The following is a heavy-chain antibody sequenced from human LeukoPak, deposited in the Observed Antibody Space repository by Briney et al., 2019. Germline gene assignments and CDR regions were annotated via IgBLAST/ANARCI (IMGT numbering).Heavy chain of an antibody. CDR1: GYTFTSYG. V-gene: IGHV1-18*01. CDR2: ISSYNGNT. CDR3: ARVLLWEFYYYYYMDV. Sequence: ASVKVSCKASGYTFTSYGISWVRQAPGQGLEWMGWISSYNGNTNYAQKLQGRVTMTTDTSTSTAYMELRSLRSDDTAVYYCARVLLWEFYYYYYMDVWGKGTTVTVSS. J-gene: IGHJ6*03. D-gene: IGHD3-10*01.